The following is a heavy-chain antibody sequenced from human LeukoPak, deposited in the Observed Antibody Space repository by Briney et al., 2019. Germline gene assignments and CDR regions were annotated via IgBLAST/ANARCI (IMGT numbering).Heavy chain of an antibody. V-gene: IGHV5-51*01. D-gene: IGHD2-2*02. CDR2: IYPGDSDT. CDR3: ARRDKYCTSTGCYKDAFDI. Sequence: GESLKISXKGSGYSFTNYWIGWVRQMPGKGREWMGLIYPGDSDTRYSPSFQGQVTISADKSISTAYLQWSSLMASDTAIYFCARRDKYCTSTGCYKDAFDIWGQGTMVTVSS. CDR1: GYSFTNYW. J-gene: IGHJ3*02.